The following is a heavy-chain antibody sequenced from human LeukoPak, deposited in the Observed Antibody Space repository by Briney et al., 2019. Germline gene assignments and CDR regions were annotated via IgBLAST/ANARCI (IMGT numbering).Heavy chain of an antibody. CDR1: GFTFSSYA. D-gene: IGHD5-12*01. Sequence: PGRSLRLSCAASGFTFSSYAMSWVRQAPGKGLEWVSAISGSGGSTYYADSVKGRFTISRDNSKNTLYLQMNSLRAEDTAVYYCAKDPRGYSGYDSNWFDPWGQGTLVTVSS. V-gene: IGHV3-23*01. CDR3: AKDPRGYSGYDSNWFDP. CDR2: ISGSGGST. J-gene: IGHJ5*02.